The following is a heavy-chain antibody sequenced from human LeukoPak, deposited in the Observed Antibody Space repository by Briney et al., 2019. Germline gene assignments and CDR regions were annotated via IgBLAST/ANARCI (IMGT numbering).Heavy chain of an antibody. Sequence: PGGSLRLSCAASGFTFSSHAMSWVRQAPGKGLEWVSSISSSSSYIYYADSVKGRFTISRDNAKNSLYLQMNSLRAEDTAVYYCARVPPRYCSGGSCPSFAFDIWGQGTMVTVSS. J-gene: IGHJ3*02. V-gene: IGHV3-21*01. CDR1: GFTFSSHA. D-gene: IGHD2-15*01. CDR3: ARVPPRYCSGGSCPSFAFDI. CDR2: ISSSSSYI.